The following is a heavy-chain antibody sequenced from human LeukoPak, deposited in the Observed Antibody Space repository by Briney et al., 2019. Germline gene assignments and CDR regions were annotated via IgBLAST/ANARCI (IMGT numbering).Heavy chain of an antibody. CDR1: GYTFTDYY. Sequence: ASVKVSCKASGYTFTDYYLHWVRQAPGQGLEWMGWINPNSGGTNSAQKFQGRVTMTRDTSISTAYMELSRLRSDDTAVYYCARHGGGEQWPILGFDPWGQGTLVTVSS. CDR3: ARHGGGEQWPILGFDP. D-gene: IGHD6-19*01. J-gene: IGHJ5*02. CDR2: INPNSGGT. V-gene: IGHV1-2*02.